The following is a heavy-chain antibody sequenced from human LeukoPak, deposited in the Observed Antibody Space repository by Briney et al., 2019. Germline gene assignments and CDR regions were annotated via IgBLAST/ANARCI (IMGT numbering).Heavy chain of an antibody. CDR3: ARDFYDSTGYYYDY. V-gene: IGHV3-23*01. Sequence: PGGSLRLSCAASGFTFSGYTMSWVRQAPGEGLEWVSAVSGSGEKTYYADSVKGRFTISRDNSKGTLYLQINNLGAEDSALYYCARDFYDSTGYYYDYWGREPWSPSP. J-gene: IGHJ4*02. CDR1: GFTFSGYT. CDR2: VSGSGEKT. D-gene: IGHD3-22*01.